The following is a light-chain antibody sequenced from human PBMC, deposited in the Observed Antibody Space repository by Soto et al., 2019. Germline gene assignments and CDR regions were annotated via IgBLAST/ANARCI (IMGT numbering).Light chain of an antibody. Sequence: EIVLTQSPGTLSLSPGERATLSCRASQSVSSSYLAWYQQKPGQAPRLLMYGASSRATGIPDRFSGSGSGTDFTLTISRLEPEDFVVYYCQHYGSSPFTFGQGTRLEIK. CDR1: QSVSSSY. CDR3: QHYGSSPFT. V-gene: IGKV3-20*01. CDR2: GAS. J-gene: IGKJ5*01.